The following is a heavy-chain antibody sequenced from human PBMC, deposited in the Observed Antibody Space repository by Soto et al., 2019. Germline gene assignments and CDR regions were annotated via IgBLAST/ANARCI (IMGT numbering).Heavy chain of an antibody. J-gene: IGHJ4*02. D-gene: IGHD2-8*01. CDR2: ARNKVNSYIT. CDR3: ARLMGTSFDY. Sequence: WGSLRLSCAASGFIFSDHYIGFVRHAPFKGLEWVGRARNKVNSYITDHAASVRGRFTISRDDSRDSLYLQMNSLKTEDTAVYYCARLMGTSFDYWGQGTLVTVSS. V-gene: IGHV3-72*01. CDR1: GFIFSDHY.